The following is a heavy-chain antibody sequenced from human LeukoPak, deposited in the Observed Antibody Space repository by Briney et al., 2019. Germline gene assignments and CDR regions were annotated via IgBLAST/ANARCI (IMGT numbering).Heavy chain of an antibody. D-gene: IGHD4-17*01. J-gene: IGHJ6*03. V-gene: IGHV4-4*07. CDR3: ARGGTVTPDWHYYMDV. Sequence: MTSETLSLTCTVSGGSISSYYWSWIRQPAGKGLEWIGRIYTSGSTNYNPSLKSRVTMSVDTSKNQFSLKLSSLTAADTAVYYCARGGTVTPDWHYYMDVWGKGTTVTISS. CDR1: GGSISSYY. CDR2: IYTSGST.